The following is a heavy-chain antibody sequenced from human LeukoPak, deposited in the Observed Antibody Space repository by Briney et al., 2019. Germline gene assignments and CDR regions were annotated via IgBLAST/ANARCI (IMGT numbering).Heavy chain of an antibody. CDR2: ISGSGGST. Sequence: GRSLRLSCAASGFTFSSYAMSWVRQAPGKGLEWVSAISGSGGSTYYADSVKGRFTISRDNSKNTLYLQMNSLRAEDTAVYYCARTTVTTDAFDIWGQGTMVTVSS. CDR1: GFTFSSYA. CDR3: ARTTVTTDAFDI. D-gene: IGHD4-17*01. J-gene: IGHJ3*02. V-gene: IGHV3-23*01.